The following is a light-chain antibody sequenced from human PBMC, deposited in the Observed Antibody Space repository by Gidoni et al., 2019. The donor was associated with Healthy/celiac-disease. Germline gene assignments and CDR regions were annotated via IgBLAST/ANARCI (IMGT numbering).Light chain of an antibody. V-gene: IGKV1-39*01. CDR3: QKSYSTPYT. CDR2: AAS. Sequence: FQITQSPSSLSASVGDRVTITCRASQSISSSLNRYQQKPGKAPKLLIYAASSLQSAVPSRFSGSGSETDFTITISRLQPEDFETYYCQKSYSTPYTFGQGTKLEIK. J-gene: IGKJ2*01. CDR1: QSISSS.